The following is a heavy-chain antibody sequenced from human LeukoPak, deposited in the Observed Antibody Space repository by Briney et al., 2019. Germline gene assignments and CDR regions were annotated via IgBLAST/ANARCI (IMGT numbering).Heavy chain of an antibody. CDR1: GASINSYY. CDR3: ARRFLEWGIDY. CDR2: IYYSGST. D-gene: IGHD3-3*01. Sequence: PSETLSLTCTVSGASINSYYWSWIRQPPGKGLEWIGSIYYSGSTYYNPSLKSRVTISVDTSKNQFSLKLSSVTAADTAVYYCARRFLEWGIDYWGQGTLVTVSS. J-gene: IGHJ4*02. V-gene: IGHV4-59*05.